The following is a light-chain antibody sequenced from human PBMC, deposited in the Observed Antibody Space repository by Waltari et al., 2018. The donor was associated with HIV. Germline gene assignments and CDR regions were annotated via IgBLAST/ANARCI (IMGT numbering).Light chain of an antibody. CDR1: GSDLGGYDY. Sequence: QSALTQPASVSGSPGRSITLSCTGRGSDLGGYDYFSWYQQRPAKAPKLMIYAVSNRPSGVSKRFSASKSGHPASLTISGLHAEDEADYYCSSYTSSTTLVFGGGTKLTVL. CDR3: SSYTSSTTLV. CDR2: AVS. V-gene: IGLV2-14*03. J-gene: IGLJ2*01.